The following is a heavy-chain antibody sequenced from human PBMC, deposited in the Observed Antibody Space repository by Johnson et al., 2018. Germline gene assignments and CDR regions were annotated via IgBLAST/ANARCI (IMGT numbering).Heavy chain of an antibody. V-gene: IGHV1-69*12. J-gene: IGHJ3*02. CDR3: ARDGVVGDGYNSDAFDI. CDR1: GGTFSSYA. CDR2: IVPIFGTA. D-gene: IGHD5-24*01. Sequence: QVQLVQSGAEVKKPGSSVKVSCKASGGTFSSYAISWVRQAPGQGLEWMGGIVPIFGTANYAQKFQGRVTITAAESTSTAYMELSSLRSEDPAGYYWARDGVVGDGYNSDAFDIWGQGTMVTVSS.